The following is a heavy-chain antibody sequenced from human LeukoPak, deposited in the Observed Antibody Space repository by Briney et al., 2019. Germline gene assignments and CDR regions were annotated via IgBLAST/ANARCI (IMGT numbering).Heavy chain of an antibody. CDR1: GFKFSSYG. V-gene: IGHV3-30*02. J-gene: IGHJ3*02. D-gene: IGHD3-3*01. Sequence: GGSLRLSCVASGFKFSSYGMHWVRQAPGKGLEWVAFIRYDGSDKYYADSVKDRFTISRGNSKNTLYLQMSSLRAEDTAVYYCAKWSEALGAFDIWGQGTLVTVSS. CDR3: AKWSEALGAFDI. CDR2: IRYDGSDK.